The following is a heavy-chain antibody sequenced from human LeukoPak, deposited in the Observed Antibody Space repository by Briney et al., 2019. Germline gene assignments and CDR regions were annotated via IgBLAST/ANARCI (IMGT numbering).Heavy chain of an antibody. CDR1: GFSVSSNY. V-gene: IGHV3-23*01. CDR3: AKAPYCPNDVCRYFDY. CDR2: ISASGGGT. J-gene: IGHJ4*02. Sequence: GGSLRLSCAASGFSVSSNYISWVRQAPGKGLEWVSAISASGGGTYYADSVKGRFTISRDNSRSTVFLQMSSLRAEDTAVYYCAKAPYCPNDVCRYFDYWGQGTLVTVSS. D-gene: IGHD2-8*01.